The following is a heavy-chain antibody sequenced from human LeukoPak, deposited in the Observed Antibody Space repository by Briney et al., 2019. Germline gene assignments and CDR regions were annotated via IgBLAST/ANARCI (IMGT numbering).Heavy chain of an antibody. V-gene: IGHV3-53*01. CDR1: GFTFRTFG. J-gene: IGHJ6*03. Sequence: GGSLRLSCAASGFTFRTFGMHWVRQAPGKGLEWVSVIYSGGSTYYADSVKGRFTISRDNSKNTLYLQMNSLRAEDTAVYYCARGPSEYSSLYYYYYYMDVWGKGTTVTVSS. CDR2: IYSGGST. D-gene: IGHD6-6*01. CDR3: ARGPSEYSSLYYYYYYMDV.